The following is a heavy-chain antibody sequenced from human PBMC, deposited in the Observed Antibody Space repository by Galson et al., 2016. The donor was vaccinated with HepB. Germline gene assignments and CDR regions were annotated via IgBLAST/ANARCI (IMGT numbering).Heavy chain of an antibody. Sequence: PLSLTCSVSGASVSSGGYHWTWIRQSAGKGLEWVGRIFTYGSTNYSPSLRSRATVSLDRSKNQFSLRLYSMTAADSGIYYCATRISPRPFDIWGRGTVVTVSS. J-gene: IGHJ3*02. V-gene: IGHV4-61*02. D-gene: IGHD6-6*01. CDR1: GASVSSGGYH. CDR3: ATRISPRPFDI. CDR2: IFTYGST.